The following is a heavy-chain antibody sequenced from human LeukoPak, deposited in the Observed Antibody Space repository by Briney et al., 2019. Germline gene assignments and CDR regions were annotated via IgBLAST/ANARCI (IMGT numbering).Heavy chain of an antibody. D-gene: IGHD1-26*01. CDR1: GGTFSSYA. J-gene: IGHJ4*02. CDR2: IIPILGIA. CDR3: ARELRSGSYYYYFDY. V-gene: IGHV1-69*04. Sequence: SVKVSCKASGGTFSSYAISWVRQAPGQGLEWMGRIIPILGIANYAQKFQGRVTITADKSTSTAYMELSSLRSEDTAVYYCARELRSGSYYYYFDYWGQGTLVTVSS.